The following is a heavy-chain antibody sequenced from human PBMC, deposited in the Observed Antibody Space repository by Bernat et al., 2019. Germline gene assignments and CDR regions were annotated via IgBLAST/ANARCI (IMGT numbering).Heavy chain of an antibody. J-gene: IGHJ4*02. CDR1: GYTFTTYD. V-gene: IGHV1-69*06. D-gene: IGHD4-17*01. CDR2: IIPIFGTA. Sequence: QVQLVQSGAEVKKPAASVKVSCKASGYTFTTYDFNWVRQATGQGLEWMGGIIPIFGTANYAQRFQGRVTITADKSTSTAYMELSSLRSEDTAVYYCARAGDYGDYNFDYWGQGTLVTVSS. CDR3: ARAGDYGDYNFDY.